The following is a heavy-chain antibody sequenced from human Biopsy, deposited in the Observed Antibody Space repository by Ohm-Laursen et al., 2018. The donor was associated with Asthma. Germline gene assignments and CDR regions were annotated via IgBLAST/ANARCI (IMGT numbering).Heavy chain of an antibody. J-gene: IGHJ6*02. Sequence: TLSLTCSLSSGSGGYMRSGNYYWGWIRQPPGKGLEWIGSIYYSGTTYYNPSLESRVTVSADTSKNQFSLNLTSVTAADTAVYYCVRGSSSWHHGPFHYYDGLDVWGQGTTATVSS. CDR1: SGSGGYMRSGNYY. V-gene: IGHV4-39*01. CDR3: VRGSSSWHHGPFHYYDGLDV. D-gene: IGHD6-13*01. CDR2: IYYSGTT.